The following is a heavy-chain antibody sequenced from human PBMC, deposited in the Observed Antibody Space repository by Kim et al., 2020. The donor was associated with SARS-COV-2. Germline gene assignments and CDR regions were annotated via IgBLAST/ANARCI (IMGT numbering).Heavy chain of an antibody. CDR3: ARHSEGSDNWNDKAAFDI. CDR2: IYPGDSDT. Sequence: GESLKISCKNFGYSFTTYWIGWVRQMPGKGLEWMGIIYPGDSDTRYSPSFQGQVTISADKSINTAYLQWSSLKASDTAMYYCARHSEGSDNWNDKAAFDIWGQGTMVTVSS. D-gene: IGHD1-20*01. CDR1: GYSFTTYW. J-gene: IGHJ3*02. V-gene: IGHV5-51*01.